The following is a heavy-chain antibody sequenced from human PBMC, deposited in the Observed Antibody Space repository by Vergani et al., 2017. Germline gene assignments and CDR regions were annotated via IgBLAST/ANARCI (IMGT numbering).Heavy chain of an antibody. CDR3: ANLWFGELSGDYFDY. V-gene: IGHV3-30*02. Sequence: QVPLVESGGGVVQPGGSLRLSCAASGFTFSSYGMHWVRQAPGKGLEGVAFIRYDGSNKYYADSVKGRFTISRDNSKNTLYLQMNSLRAEDTAVYYCANLWFGELSGDYFDYWGQGTLVTVSS. CDR2: IRYDGSNK. CDR1: GFTFSSYG. D-gene: IGHD3-10*01. J-gene: IGHJ4*02.